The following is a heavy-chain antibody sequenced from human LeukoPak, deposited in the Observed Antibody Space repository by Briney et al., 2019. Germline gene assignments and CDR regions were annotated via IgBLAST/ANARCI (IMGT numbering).Heavy chain of an antibody. V-gene: IGHV4-34*01. CDR3: ARPGYSYGYRNWFDP. Sequence: SETLSLTCAVYGGSFSGYYWSWIRQPPGKGLEWIGEINHSGSTNYNPSLKSRVTISVDTSKNQFSLKLSSVTAAETAVYYCARPGYSYGYRNWFDPWSQGTLVTVSS. CDR2: INHSGST. J-gene: IGHJ5*02. CDR1: GGSFSGYY. D-gene: IGHD5-18*01.